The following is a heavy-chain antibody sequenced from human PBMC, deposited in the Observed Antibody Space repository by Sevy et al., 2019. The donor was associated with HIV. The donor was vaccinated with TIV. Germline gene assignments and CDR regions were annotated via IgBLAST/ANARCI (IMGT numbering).Heavy chain of an antibody. CDR1: EFTFNKYA. Sequence: GGSLRLSCAASEFTFNKYALHWVRQAPGKGLEWVAVISYDGNNKYYAESVKGRFTISRDNSKNTLYLQMNSLRAEDTAVYYCAREGDLGYCSSTSCLQYFYYGMDVWGQGTTVTVSS. J-gene: IGHJ6*02. CDR2: ISYDGNNK. V-gene: IGHV3-30*04. D-gene: IGHD2-2*01. CDR3: AREGDLGYCSSTSCLQYFYYGMDV.